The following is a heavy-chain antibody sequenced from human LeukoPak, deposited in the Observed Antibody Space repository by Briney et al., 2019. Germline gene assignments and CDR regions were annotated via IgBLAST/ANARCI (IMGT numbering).Heavy chain of an antibody. CDR3: ARVRIQLWLFQAFDY. D-gene: IGHD5-18*01. CDR1: GFTFSGFS. CDR2: VTNSGGRT. V-gene: IGHV3-23*01. Sequence: PGGSLRLSCAASGFTFSGFSMTWVRQAPGKGLEWVSTVTNSGGRTYYADSVKGRFTISRDNSKNTLYLQMNSLRAEDTAVYYCARVRIQLWLFQAFDYWGQGTLVTVSS. J-gene: IGHJ4*02.